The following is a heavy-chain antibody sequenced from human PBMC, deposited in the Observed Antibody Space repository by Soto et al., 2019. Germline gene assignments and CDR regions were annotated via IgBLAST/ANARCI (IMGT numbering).Heavy chain of an antibody. D-gene: IGHD2-2*02. CDR3: ASHGSWYTYYYYGMDG. CDR1: GYRFTSYW. J-gene: IGHJ6*02. V-gene: IGHV5-10-1*01. Sequence: GESLKISCKGSGYRFTSYWISWVRQMHGKGLEWMGRIDPSDSYTNYSPSFQAHVSISADKSISTAYLQWSSLKASDTAMYYCASHGSWYTYYYYGMDGRGQGTTVTVSS. CDR2: IDPSDSYT.